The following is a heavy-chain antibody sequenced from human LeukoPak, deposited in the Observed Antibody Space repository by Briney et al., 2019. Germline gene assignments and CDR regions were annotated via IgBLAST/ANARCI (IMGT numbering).Heavy chain of an antibody. CDR3: ARGGQTSYGMDV. V-gene: IGHV4-4*07. CDR2: IYTSGST. J-gene: IGHJ6*02. D-gene: IGHD1/OR15-1a*01. Sequence: SDTLSLICSLSGGSISSYYWSWIRQPAGKGLEWIGLIYTSGSTNYNPSLKSRVTMSVDTSKNQFSLKLSSVTAADTAVYYCARGGQTSYGMDVWGQGTTVTVSS. CDR1: GGSISSYY.